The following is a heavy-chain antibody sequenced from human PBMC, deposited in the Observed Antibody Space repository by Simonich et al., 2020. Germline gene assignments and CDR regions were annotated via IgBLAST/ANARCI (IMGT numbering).Heavy chain of an antibody. CDR2: INHDSGGT. V-gene: IGHV1-2*02. CDR1: GYTFTGYY. Sequence: QVQLVQSGAEVKKPGASVKVSCKASGYTFTGYYMQWVRQAPGKGLEWMGWINHDSGGTNNAQKFQGRVTMTRDTSISTAYMELSRLRSDDTAVYYCARARLYSSSHAFDIWGQGTMVTVSS. D-gene: IGHD6-6*01. J-gene: IGHJ3*02. CDR3: ARARLYSSSHAFDI.